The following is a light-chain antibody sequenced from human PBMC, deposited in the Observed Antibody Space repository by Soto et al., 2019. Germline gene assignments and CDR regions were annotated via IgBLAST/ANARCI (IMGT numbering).Light chain of an antibody. CDR2: SNN. Sequence: QSVLTQPPSASGTPGQRVTISCSGSSSNIGSNTVNWYQQVPGTAPKLLISSNNQRPSGVPDRFSGSKSGTSASLAISGLQSEDEADYYCAAWDDSLNGWVFGGGTQLTVL. CDR3: AAWDDSLNGWV. J-gene: IGLJ3*02. V-gene: IGLV1-44*01. CDR1: SSNIGSNT.